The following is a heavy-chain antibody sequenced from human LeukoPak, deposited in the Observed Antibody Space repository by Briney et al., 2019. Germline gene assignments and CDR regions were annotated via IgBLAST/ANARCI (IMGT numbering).Heavy chain of an antibody. J-gene: IGHJ3*02. D-gene: IGHD1-14*01. CDR1: GGTFSSYA. CDR3: ARGTLRSHAFDI. V-gene: IGHV1-69*01. Sequence: SVKVSCKASGGTFSSYAISWVRQAPGQRLEWMGGIIPIFGTANYAQKLQGRVTITADESTSTAYMELSSLRSEDTAVYDCARGTLRSHAFDIWGQGTMVTVSS. CDR2: IIPIFGTA.